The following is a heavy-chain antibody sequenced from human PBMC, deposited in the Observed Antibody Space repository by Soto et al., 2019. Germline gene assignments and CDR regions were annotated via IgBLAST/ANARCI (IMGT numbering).Heavy chain of an antibody. D-gene: IGHD2-21*02. Sequence: PSETLSLTCAVSGASIGTSNWWSWVRQSPGKGLEWIGEIHDSGSTESNPSLKSRVTISLDRSKNQFSLKLSSVTAADTAVYYCARDLWGYCGTDCYPLDVWGQGTTVIVSS. J-gene: IGHJ6*02. CDR2: IHDSGST. CDR1: GASIGTSNW. V-gene: IGHV4-4*02. CDR3: ARDLWGYCGTDCYPLDV.